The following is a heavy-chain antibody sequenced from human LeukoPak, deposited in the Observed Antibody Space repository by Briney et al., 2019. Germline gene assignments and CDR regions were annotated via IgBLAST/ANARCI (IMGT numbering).Heavy chain of an antibody. CDR2: IIPILGIA. J-gene: IGHJ4*02. Sequence: SVKVSCKASGGTFSSYAISWVRQAPGQGLEWMGRIIPILGIANYAQKFQGRVTITADKSTSTAYMELSSLRSEDTAVYYCARFVYGDYRLDYWGQGTLVTVSS. CDR1: GGTFSSYA. V-gene: IGHV1-69*04. CDR3: ARFVYGDYRLDY. D-gene: IGHD4-17*01.